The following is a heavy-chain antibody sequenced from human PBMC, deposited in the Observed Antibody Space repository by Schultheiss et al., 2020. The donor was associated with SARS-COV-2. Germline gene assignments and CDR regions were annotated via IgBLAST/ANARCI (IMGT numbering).Heavy chain of an antibody. Sequence: SVKVSCKASGGTFSSYAISWVRQAPGQGLEWMGGIIPIFGTANYAQKFQGRVTITADESTSTAYMELSSLRSEDTAVYYCARSGYYDFWSGYAAFDYWGQGTLVTVCS. CDR2: IIPIFGTA. J-gene: IGHJ4*02. CDR1: GGTFSSYA. D-gene: IGHD3-3*01. V-gene: IGHV1-69*13. CDR3: ARSGYYDFWSGYAAFDY.